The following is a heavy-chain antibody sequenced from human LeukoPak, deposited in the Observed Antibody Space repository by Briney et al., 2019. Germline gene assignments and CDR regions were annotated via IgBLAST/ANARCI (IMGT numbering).Heavy chain of an antibody. D-gene: IGHD3-3*01. V-gene: IGHV1-69*05. CDR2: IIPIFGTA. CDR3: ARAIEWLPNWFDP. CDR1: GGTFSSYA. Sequence: GASVKVSCKASGGTFSSYAISWVRQAPGQGLEWMGGIIPIFGTANYAQKFQGRVTITTDESTSTAYMELSSLRSEDTAVYYCARAIEWLPNWFDPWGQGTLVTVSS. J-gene: IGHJ5*02.